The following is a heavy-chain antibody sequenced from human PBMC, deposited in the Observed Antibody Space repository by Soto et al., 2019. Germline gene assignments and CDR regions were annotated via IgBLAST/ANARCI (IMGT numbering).Heavy chain of an antibody. V-gene: IGHV1-69*01. CDR1: GGTFSSYR. J-gene: IGHJ4*02. Sequence: QVQLVQSGAEVKKTGSSVRVSCKASGGTFSSYRLNWLRQAPGHGLEWVEGIVPIRRAAEYAQGFQGRVTITADETTRTSYMELRSLKSQDTAVYYCVRDSGAKLSSSWGQGTLVTVSS. D-gene: IGHD6-13*01. CDR2: IVPIRRAA. CDR3: VRDSGAKLSSS.